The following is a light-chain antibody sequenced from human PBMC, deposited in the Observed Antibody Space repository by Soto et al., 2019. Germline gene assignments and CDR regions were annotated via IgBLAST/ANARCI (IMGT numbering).Light chain of an antibody. CDR2: DAS. Sequence: ELLMTQSRATLSVSPGWRSTLSCTASQSVSSNLAWYQQKPGQAPRLIIYDASTRATGIPARFSGSGSGTDFTLTISSLQTQDFAAYYCQHFYTYSTWTFGQGTKVDIK. V-gene: IGKV3-15*01. J-gene: IGKJ1*01. CDR1: QSVSSN. CDR3: QHFYTYSTWT.